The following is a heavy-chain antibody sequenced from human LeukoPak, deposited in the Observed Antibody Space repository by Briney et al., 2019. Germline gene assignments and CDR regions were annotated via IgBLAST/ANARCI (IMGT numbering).Heavy chain of an antibody. D-gene: IGHD4-17*01. CDR1: GYRFTSYW. CDR3: ARLTDMDYGDWGIDY. J-gene: IGHJ4*02. Sequence: GESLKISCKGSGYRFTSYWIGWVRQMPGKGLGWMGIIYPDDSDNRYSPSFQGEVTISADKSISTAYLQWSSLKASDSAMYYCARLTDMDYGDWGIDYWGQGTLVTVSS. CDR2: IYPDDSDN. V-gene: IGHV5-51*01.